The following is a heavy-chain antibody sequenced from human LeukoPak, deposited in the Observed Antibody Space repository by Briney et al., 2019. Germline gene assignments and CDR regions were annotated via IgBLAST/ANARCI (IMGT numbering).Heavy chain of an antibody. J-gene: IGHJ4*02. Sequence: SSETLSLTCAVYGGSFSGYYWSWIRQPPGKGLEWIGEINHSGSTNYNPSLKSRVTISVDTSKNQFSLQLSSVTAADTAVYYCARPGALRYFDWLLSGYYFDYWGRGTLVTVSS. V-gene: IGHV4-34*01. CDR3: ARPGALRYFDWLLSGYYFDY. D-gene: IGHD3-9*01. CDR1: GGSFSGYY. CDR2: INHSGST.